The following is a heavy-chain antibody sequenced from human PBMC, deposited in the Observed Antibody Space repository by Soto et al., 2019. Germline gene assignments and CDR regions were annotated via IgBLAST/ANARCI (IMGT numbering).Heavy chain of an antibody. CDR1: GYTFTGYY. J-gene: IGHJ6*02. CDR3: ARVLVAAPGDYYYYGMDV. V-gene: IGHV1-2*02. D-gene: IGHD2-2*01. CDR2: INPNSGGT. Sequence: ASVNVSCKASGYTFTGYYMHWVRQAPGQGLEWMGWINPNSGGTNYAQKFQGRVTMTRDTSISTAYMELSRLRSDDTAVYYCARVLVAAPGDYYYYGMDVWGQGTTVTVSS.